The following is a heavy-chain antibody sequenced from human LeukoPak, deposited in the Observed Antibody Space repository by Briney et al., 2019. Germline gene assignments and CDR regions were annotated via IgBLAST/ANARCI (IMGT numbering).Heavy chain of an antibody. D-gene: IGHD6-13*01. Sequence: SETLSLTCTVSGGSINSSSYFWGWIRQPPGKGLEWIGYIYYTGSAYYNPSLQSRVSISVDTSKNQFSLKVISVTAADTAVYYCARRLSSSNWGYAFDIWGQGTMVTFSS. V-gene: IGHV4-39*01. CDR3: ARRLSSSNWGYAFDI. CDR2: IYYTGSA. J-gene: IGHJ3*02. CDR1: GGSINSSSYF.